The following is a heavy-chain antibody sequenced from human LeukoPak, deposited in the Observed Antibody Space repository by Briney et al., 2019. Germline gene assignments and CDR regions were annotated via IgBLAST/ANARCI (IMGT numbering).Heavy chain of an antibody. CDR2: IYYSGST. Sequence: SETLSLTCSVSGVSISSSFYYFGWIRQPPGKGLEWIGSIYYSGSTYYNASLKSRVTISLDTSRNQVSLKLNSATATDTAVYYCAKSGGYGLIDYWGQGTLVSVSS. CDR1: GVSISSSFYY. V-gene: IGHV4-39*01. D-gene: IGHD1-26*01. CDR3: AKSGGYGLIDY. J-gene: IGHJ4*01.